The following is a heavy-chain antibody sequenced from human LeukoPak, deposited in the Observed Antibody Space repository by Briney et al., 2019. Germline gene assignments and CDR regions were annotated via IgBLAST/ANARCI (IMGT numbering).Heavy chain of an antibody. CDR2: ISYDGSNK. V-gene: IGHV3-30*18. Sequence: PGRSLRLSCAASGFTFSSYGMHWVRQAPGKGLEWVTVISYDGSNKYYADSVKGRFTISRDNSKNTLYLQMNSLRDEDTAVYYCANENYYDSSGYIDYWGQGSLVTVSS. CDR3: ANENYYDSSGYIDY. CDR1: GFTFSSYG. D-gene: IGHD3-22*01. J-gene: IGHJ4*02.